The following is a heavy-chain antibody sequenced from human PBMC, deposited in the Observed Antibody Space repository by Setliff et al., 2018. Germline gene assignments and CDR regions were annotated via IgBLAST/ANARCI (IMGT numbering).Heavy chain of an antibody. Sequence: SETLSLTCTASGGSISSYYWSWIRQPPGKGLEWIGYIDYSGSTNYNPSLKSRVTISLDTSKNQFSLQLSSVTAADTAVYYCARDGLGAFSLRSMDVWGKGTTVTVSS. J-gene: IGHJ6*04. V-gene: IGHV4-59*01. CDR1: GGSISSYY. D-gene: IGHD3-3*02. CDR3: ARDGLGAFSLRSMDV. CDR2: IDYSGST.